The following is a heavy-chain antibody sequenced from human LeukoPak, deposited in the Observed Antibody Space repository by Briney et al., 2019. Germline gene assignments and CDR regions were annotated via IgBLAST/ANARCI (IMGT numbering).Heavy chain of an antibody. CDR3: ARSGSTYYDYVWGSSTDAFDI. D-gene: IGHD3-16*01. J-gene: IGHJ3*02. CDR2: ISSSSSYI. Sequence: GGSLRLSCAASGFTFSSYSMNWVRQAPGKGLEWVSSISSSSSYIYYADSVKGQFTISRDNAKNSLYLQMNSLRAEDTAVYYCARSGSTYYDYVWGSSTDAFDIWRQGTMVTVSS. CDR1: GFTFSSYS. V-gene: IGHV3-21*01.